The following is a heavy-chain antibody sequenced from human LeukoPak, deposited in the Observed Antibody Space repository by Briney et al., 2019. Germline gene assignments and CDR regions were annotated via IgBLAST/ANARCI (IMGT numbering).Heavy chain of an antibody. CDR3: ARGVEPLAANTLAY. J-gene: IGHJ4*02. D-gene: IGHD1-14*01. CDR2: IRYDGSEK. Sequence: PGGSLRLSCAASRFTFSTYGMHWVRQAPGKGLEWVAHIRYDGSEKYYGDSVKGRFTVSRDNSKNTLSLQMNSLSPDDTAVYYCARGVEPLAANTLAYWGQGTLVTVSS. CDR1: RFTFSTYG. V-gene: IGHV3-30*02.